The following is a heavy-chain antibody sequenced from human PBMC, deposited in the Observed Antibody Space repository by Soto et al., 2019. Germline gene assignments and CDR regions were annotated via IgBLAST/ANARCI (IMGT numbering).Heavy chain of an antibody. CDR1: GYTFSAYT. Sequence: ASVKVSCKAAGYTFSAYTMNWVRQAPGQSLEWMGWINVGSGNTRYSQNFQGRVSITRDTSASTVYMELTGLKSEDTAMYYCARDTETLGPRANDALDFWGLGTQVTVSS. CDR3: ARDTETLGPRANDALDF. J-gene: IGHJ4*02. V-gene: IGHV1-3*01. D-gene: IGHD3-3*02. CDR2: INVGSGNT.